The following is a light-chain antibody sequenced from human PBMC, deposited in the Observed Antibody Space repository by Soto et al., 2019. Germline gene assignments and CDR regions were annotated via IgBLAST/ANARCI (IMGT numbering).Light chain of an antibody. CDR1: QDISNY. CDR3: QQYDNLPYT. J-gene: IGKJ2*01. CDR2: DAS. Sequence: DIQMTQSPSSLSASVGDRVTITCQASQDISNYLNWYQQKPGKAPKLLIYDASNLETGDQSRFSGSGSATDFTFTISSLQPEDIATYYCQQYDNLPYTFGQGTKLEIK. V-gene: IGKV1-33*01.